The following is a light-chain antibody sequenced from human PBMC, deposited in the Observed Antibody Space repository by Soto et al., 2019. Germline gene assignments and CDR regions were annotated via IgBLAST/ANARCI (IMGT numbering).Light chain of an antibody. CDR2: EAS. CDR3: CSYAGSSTWV. CDR1: SSDVGSYNL. V-gene: IGLV2-23*01. Sequence: QSALTQPASVSGSPGQSITISCTGTSSDVGSYNLVSWYQQHPGKVPKIMIYEASKRPSGAPNRFSGSKSGNTASLTISGFQAEDEADYYCCSYAGSSTWVFGTGTKLTVL. J-gene: IGLJ1*01.